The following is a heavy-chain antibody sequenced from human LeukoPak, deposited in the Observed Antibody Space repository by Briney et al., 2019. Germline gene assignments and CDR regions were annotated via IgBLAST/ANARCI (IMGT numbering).Heavy chain of an antibody. J-gene: IGHJ4*02. CDR2: IIPIFGTA. D-gene: IGHD3-22*01. Sequence: GSSVTVSCTASGGTFSSYAISWVRQAPGQGLEWMGGIIPIFGTANYAQKFQGRVTITADESTSTAYMELSSLRSEDTAVYYCARGPDSSGYTYYFDYWGQGTLVTVSS. CDR3: ARGPDSSGYTYYFDY. CDR1: GGTFSSYA. V-gene: IGHV1-69*01.